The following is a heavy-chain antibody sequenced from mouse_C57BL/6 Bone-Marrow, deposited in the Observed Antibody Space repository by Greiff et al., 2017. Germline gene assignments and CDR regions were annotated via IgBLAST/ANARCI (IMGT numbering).Heavy chain of an antibody. CDR3: AREGVYYYGRAPWYFDV. D-gene: IGHD1-1*01. J-gene: IGHJ1*03. V-gene: IGHV1-66*01. CDR2: IYPGSGNT. Sequence: VQLQQSGPELVKPGASVKISCKASGYSFTSYYIHWVKQRPGQGLEWIGWIYPGSGNTKYNEKFKGKATLTADTSSSTAYMQLSSLTSEDSAVYYCAREGVYYYGRAPWYFDVWGTGTTVTVSS. CDR1: GYSFTSYY.